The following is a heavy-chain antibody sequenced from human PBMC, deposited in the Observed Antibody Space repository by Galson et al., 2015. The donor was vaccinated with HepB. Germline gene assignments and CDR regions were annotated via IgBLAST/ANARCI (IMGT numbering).Heavy chain of an antibody. CDR2: ISYNGAST. CDR1: GFTFSRSA. CDR3: ASTTVITTHFYYGMDV. J-gene: IGHJ6*02. Sequence: SLRLSCAASGFTFSRSAMHWVRQAPGKGLECLSAISYNGASTYHAKSVTDRFTISRDNSKNTLYLQMGSLRPDDTAVYYCASTTVITTHFYYGMDVWGQGTTVTVSS. V-gene: IGHV3-64*01. D-gene: IGHD3-22*01.